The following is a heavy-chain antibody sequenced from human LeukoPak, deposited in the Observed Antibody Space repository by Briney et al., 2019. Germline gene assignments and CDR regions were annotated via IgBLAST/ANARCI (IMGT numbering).Heavy chain of an antibody. Sequence: GGSLRLSCAASGFTFSSYWMTWVRQAPGKGLEWVANIKQDGSEKYYVDSVKGRFTISRDNAKKSLYLQMNSLRADDTAVYYCARGPEDYYGSGSYRGFDYWGQGTLVTVSS. D-gene: IGHD3-10*01. J-gene: IGHJ4*02. CDR1: GFTFSSYW. CDR3: ARGPEDYYGSGSYRGFDY. CDR2: IKQDGSEK. V-gene: IGHV3-7*01.